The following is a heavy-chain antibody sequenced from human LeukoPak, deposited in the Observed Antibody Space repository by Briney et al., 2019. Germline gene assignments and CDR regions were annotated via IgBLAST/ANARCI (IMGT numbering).Heavy chain of an antibody. Sequence: SETLSLTCTVSGGSISSYYWSWIRQPPGKGLEWIGYIYYSGSTNYNPSLKSRVTISVDTSKNQFSLKLSSVTAADTAVCYCARENIVVVPAANVYYYYGMDVWGQGTTVTVSS. CDR1: GGSISSYY. D-gene: IGHD2-2*01. CDR3: ARENIVVVPAANVYYYYGMDV. V-gene: IGHV4-59*01. J-gene: IGHJ6*02. CDR2: IYYSGST.